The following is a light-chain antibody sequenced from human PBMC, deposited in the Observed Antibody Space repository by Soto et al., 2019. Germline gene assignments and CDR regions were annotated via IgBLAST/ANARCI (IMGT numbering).Light chain of an antibody. CDR1: QNVLYRSSNKSY. CDR2: WAS. J-gene: IGKJ2*01. Sequence: DIVMTQSPDFLAVSLGERATITCKSSQNVLYRSSNKSYLAWYQQRPGQPPRLLLYWASTRESGVPGRFIGSGSETEFTLTISSLQAGDEAICHCQQGDSAPFTFGQGTKLEIK. V-gene: IGKV4-1*01. CDR3: QQGDSAPFT.